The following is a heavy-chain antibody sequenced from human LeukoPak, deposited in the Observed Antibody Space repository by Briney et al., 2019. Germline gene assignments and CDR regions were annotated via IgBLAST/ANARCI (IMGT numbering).Heavy chain of an antibody. CDR1: GFTFSSYG. V-gene: IGHV3-30*03. CDR2: ISYDGSNK. CDR3: AAARPGSPYYFDY. D-gene: IGHD6-6*01. Sequence: GGSLRLSCAASGFTFSSYGMHWVRQAPGKGLEWGAVISYDGSNKYYADSVKGRFTISRDNSKNTLYLQMNSLRAEDTAVYYCAAARPGSPYYFDYWGQGTLVTVSS. J-gene: IGHJ4*02.